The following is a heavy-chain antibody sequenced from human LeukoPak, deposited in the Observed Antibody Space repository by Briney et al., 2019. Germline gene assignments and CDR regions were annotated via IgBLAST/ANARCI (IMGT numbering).Heavy chain of an antibody. CDR1: GGSISSYY. J-gene: IGHJ6*02. Sequence: SVTLSLTCTVSGGSISSYYWSWIRRPPGKGLEWIGYIYYSGSTNYNPSLKSRVTISVDTSKNQFSLKLSSVTAADTAVYYCARHHGPYYYYGMDVWGQGTTVTISS. V-gene: IGHV4-59*08. CDR2: IYYSGST. CDR3: ARHHGPYYYYGMDV.